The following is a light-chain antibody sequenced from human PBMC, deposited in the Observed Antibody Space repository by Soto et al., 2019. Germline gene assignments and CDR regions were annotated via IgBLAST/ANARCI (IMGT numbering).Light chain of an antibody. CDR1: QNIRSW. Sequence: DMPMPQSPTTLSASVGDRVTITCRASQNIRSWLAWYQQKPGKAPKVLIYDASTLESGVPSRFSGSGFGTEFTLSISSMQPDDFATYYCQHYNGYFGQGTKLEIK. CDR3: QHYNGY. V-gene: IGKV1-5*01. CDR2: DAS. J-gene: IGKJ2*01.